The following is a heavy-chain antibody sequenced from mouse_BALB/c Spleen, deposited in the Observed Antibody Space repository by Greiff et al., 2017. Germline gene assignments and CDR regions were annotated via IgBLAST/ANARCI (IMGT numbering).Heavy chain of an antibody. CDR1: GFSLTSYG. CDR2: IWAGGST. CDR3: AREGPVWYFDV. Sequence: QVQLKESGPGLVAPSQSLSITCTVSGFSLTSYGVHWVRQPPGKGLEWLGVIWAGGSTNYNSALMSRLSISKDNSKSQVFLKMNSLQTDDTAMYYCAREGPVWYFDVWGAGTTVTVSS. V-gene: IGHV2-9*02. J-gene: IGHJ1*01.